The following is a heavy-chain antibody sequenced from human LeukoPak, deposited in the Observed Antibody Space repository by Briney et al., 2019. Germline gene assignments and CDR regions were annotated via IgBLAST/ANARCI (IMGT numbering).Heavy chain of an antibody. J-gene: IGHJ4*02. V-gene: IGHV1-69*04. CDR1: GGTFSSYA. CDR3: ARDVVYDSSGPRTD. Sequence: EASVKVSCKASGGTFSSYAISWVRQAPGQGLEWMGRIIPILGIANYAQKFQGRVTITADKSTSTAYMELSSLRSEDTAVYYCARDVVYDSSGPRTDWGQGTLVTVSS. D-gene: IGHD3-22*01. CDR2: IIPILGIA.